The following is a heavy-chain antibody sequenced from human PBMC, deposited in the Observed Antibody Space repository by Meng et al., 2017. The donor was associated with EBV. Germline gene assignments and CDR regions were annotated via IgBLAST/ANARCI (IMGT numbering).Heavy chain of an antibody. CDR3: ARGRWLQPGSYFDY. Sequence: QVQLPQWGAGLLKPSETLSLTCAVDGGSFSGYYWSWIRQPPGKGLEWIGEINHSGSTNYNPSLKSRVTISVDTSKNQFSLKLSSVTVADTAVYYCARGRWLQPGSYFDYWGQGTLVTVSS. J-gene: IGHJ4*02. D-gene: IGHD5-24*01. V-gene: IGHV4-34*01. CDR1: GGSFSGYY. CDR2: INHSGST.